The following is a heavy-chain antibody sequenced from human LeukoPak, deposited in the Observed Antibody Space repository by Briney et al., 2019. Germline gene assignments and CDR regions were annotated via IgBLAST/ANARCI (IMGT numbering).Heavy chain of an antibody. V-gene: IGHV1-18*01. CDR3: ARVQYYYDSSGYYEYYYYYYMDV. CDR1: GYTFTSYG. CDR2: ISAYNGNT. D-gene: IGHD3-22*01. J-gene: IGHJ6*03. Sequence: ASVKVSCKASGYTFTSYGISWVRRAPGQGLEWMGWISAYNGNTNYAQKLQGRVTMTTDTSTSTAYMELRSLRSDDTAVYYCARVQYYYDSSGYYEYYYYYYMDVWGKGTTVTVSS.